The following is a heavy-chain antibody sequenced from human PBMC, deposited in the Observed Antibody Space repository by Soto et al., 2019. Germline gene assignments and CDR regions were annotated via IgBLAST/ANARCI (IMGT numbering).Heavy chain of an antibody. CDR3: ARAKGGAYGGNSPFDY. CDR1: GGTFSSYA. J-gene: IGHJ4*02. CDR2: IIPIFGTA. Sequence: QVQLVQSGAEVKKPGSSVKVSCKASGGTFSSYAISWVRQAPGQGLEWMGGIIPIFGTANYAQKFQGRVTITADKSTSTSYMELSSLRSEDTAVYYCARAKGGAYGGNSPFDYWGQGTLVTVSS. V-gene: IGHV1-69*06. D-gene: IGHD4-17*01.